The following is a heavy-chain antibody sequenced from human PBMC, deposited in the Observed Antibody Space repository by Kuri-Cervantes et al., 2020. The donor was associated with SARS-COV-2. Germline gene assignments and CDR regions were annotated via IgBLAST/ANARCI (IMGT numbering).Heavy chain of an antibody. J-gene: IGHJ4*02. CDR1: GFTFSSYA. CDR2: ISWNSGSI. Sequence: SLRLSCAASGFTFSSYAMHWVRQAPGKGLEWVSGISWNSGSIGYADSVKGRFTISRDNAKNSLYLQMNSLRAEDTALYYCAAPGSYSYYWGQGTLVTVSS. CDR3: AAPGSYSYY. D-gene: IGHD3-10*01. V-gene: IGHV3-9*01.